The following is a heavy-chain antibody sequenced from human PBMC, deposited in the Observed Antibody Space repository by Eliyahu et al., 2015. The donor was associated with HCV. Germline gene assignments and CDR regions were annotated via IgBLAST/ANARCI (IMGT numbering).Heavy chain of an antibody. CDR2: IYYSGST. CDR1: GGSISSYY. J-gene: IGHJ1*01. CDR3: ARAGQVAEYFQH. Sequence: QVQLQESGPGLVKPSETLSLTCTVXGGSISSYYWSWIRQPPGKGLEWIGYIYYSGSTNYNPSLKSRVTISVDTSKNQFSLKLSSVTAADTAVYYCARAGQVAEYFQHWGQGTLVTVSS. V-gene: IGHV4-59*01.